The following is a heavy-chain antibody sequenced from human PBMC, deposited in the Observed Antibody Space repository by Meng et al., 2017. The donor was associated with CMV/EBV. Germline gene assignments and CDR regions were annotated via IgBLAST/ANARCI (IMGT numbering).Heavy chain of an antibody. V-gene: IGHV4-59*12. CDR3: ARRRLSITIFGVVIIGAHTSWFDP. D-gene: IGHD3-3*01. Sequence: SETLSLTCTVSGGSISSYYWSWIRQPPGKGLEWIGYIYYSGSTNYNPSLKSRVTISVDTSKNQFSLKLSSVTAADTAVYYCARRRLSITIFGVVIIGAHTSWFDPWGQGTLVTVSS. CDR1: GGSISSYY. CDR2: IYYSGST. J-gene: IGHJ5*02.